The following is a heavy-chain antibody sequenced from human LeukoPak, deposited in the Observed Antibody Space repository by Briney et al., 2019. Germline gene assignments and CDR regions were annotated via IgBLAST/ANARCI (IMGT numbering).Heavy chain of an antibody. CDR1: GYTFTSYH. CDR2: INPSGGTT. CDR3: ARAMGYSSSWYPLDY. V-gene: IGHV1-46*01. D-gene: IGHD6-13*01. J-gene: IGHJ4*02. Sequence: ASVKVSCKASGYTFTSYHMHWVRQAPGQGLEWMGIINPSGGTTNYAQKFRGRVTMTRDMSTSTVYMELSSLRSEDTAVYYCARAMGYSSSWYPLDYWGQGTLVTVSS.